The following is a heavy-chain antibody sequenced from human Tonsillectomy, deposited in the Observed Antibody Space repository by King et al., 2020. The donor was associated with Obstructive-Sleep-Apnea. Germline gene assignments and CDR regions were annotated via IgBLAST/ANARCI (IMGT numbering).Heavy chain of an antibody. CDR3: AKSRRTRDGYNWWYFDY. CDR2: ISWDGDSA. V-gene: IGHV3-43*01. CDR1: GFTFSDYT. D-gene: IGHD5-24*01. Sequence: QLVQSGGVVVQPGGSLRLSCAASGFTFSDYTMHWVRQAPGKGLEWVSYISWDGDSAHYADSVKGRFTISRDNSKDSLYLQMHSLRAEDTALYYCAKSRRTRDGYNWWYFDYWGQGTLVTVSS. J-gene: IGHJ4*02.